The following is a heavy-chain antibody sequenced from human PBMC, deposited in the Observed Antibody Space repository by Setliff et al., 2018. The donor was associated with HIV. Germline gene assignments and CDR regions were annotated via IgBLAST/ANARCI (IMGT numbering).Heavy chain of an antibody. D-gene: IGHD5-12*01. J-gene: IGHJ4*02. Sequence: GGSLRLSCAASGFTFDRYWMHWVRQAPGKGLVWVSRVNSDGSSKTYADSVKDRFTISRDNAKNTLYSQMNSLRAEDTGVYYCHSGYDTEEQSYFDYWGQGTLVTVSS. CDR1: GFTFDRYW. V-gene: IGHV3-74*01. CDR3: HSGYDTEEQSYFDY. CDR2: VNSDGSSK.